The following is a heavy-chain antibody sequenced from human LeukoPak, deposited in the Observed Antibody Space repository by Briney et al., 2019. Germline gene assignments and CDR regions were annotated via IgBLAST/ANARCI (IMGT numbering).Heavy chain of an antibody. CDR1: GDSITSGYY. D-gene: IGHD3-3*01. Sequence: SETLSLTCSVSGDSITSGYYWGWIRQPPGKGLEWIGSIYHSGSTYYNPSLKSRVTISVDTSKNQFSLKLSSVTAADTAVYHCARHYDPQPFDAFDMWGQGTMVTVSP. J-gene: IGHJ3*02. CDR3: ARHYDPQPFDAFDM. V-gene: IGHV4-38-2*02. CDR2: IYHSGST.